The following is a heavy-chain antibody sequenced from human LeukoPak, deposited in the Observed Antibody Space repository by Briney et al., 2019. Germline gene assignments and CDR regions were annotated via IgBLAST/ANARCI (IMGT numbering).Heavy chain of an antibody. V-gene: IGHV4-30-2*01. CDR3: ARDARQSPPFSFDY. Sequence: SETLSLTCAVSGGSISSDGYSWSWIRQPPGKGLEWIGYIYPSGSTYYNPSLKSRVTISVDRSKNQFSLKLSSVTAADTAVYYCARDARQSPPFSFDYWGQGTLVTVSS. CDR2: IYPSGST. CDR1: GGSISSDGYS. J-gene: IGHJ4*02.